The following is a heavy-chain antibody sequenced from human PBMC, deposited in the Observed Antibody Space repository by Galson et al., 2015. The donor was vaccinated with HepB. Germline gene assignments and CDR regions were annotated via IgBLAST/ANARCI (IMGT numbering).Heavy chain of an antibody. D-gene: IGHD3-3*01. J-gene: IGHJ6*03. V-gene: IGHV4-4*07. Sequence: SETLSLTCTVSGGSISSYYWSWIRQPAGKGLEWIGRIYTSGSTNYNPSPKSRVTMSVDTSKNQFSLKLSSVTAADTAVYYCARFVRDFWSGYYTGIDELGYYYCMDVWGKGTTVTVSS. CDR3: ARFVRDFWSGYYTGIDELGYYYCMDV. CDR1: GGSISSYY. CDR2: IYTSGST.